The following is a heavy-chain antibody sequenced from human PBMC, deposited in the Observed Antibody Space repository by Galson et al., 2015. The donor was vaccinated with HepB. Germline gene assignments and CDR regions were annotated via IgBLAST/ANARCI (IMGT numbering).Heavy chain of an antibody. CDR1: GFTFSSYW. V-gene: IGHV3-7*03. CDR2: IKQDGSEK. Sequence: SLRLSCAASGFTFSSYWMSWVRQAPGKGLEWVANIKQDGSEKYYVDSVKGRFTISRDNAKNSLYLQMNSLRAEDTAVYYCARENRGIVVVVAATFYLSSRGNWFDPWGQGTLVTVSS. J-gene: IGHJ5*02. D-gene: IGHD2-15*01. CDR3: ARENRGIVVVVAATFYLSSRGNWFDP.